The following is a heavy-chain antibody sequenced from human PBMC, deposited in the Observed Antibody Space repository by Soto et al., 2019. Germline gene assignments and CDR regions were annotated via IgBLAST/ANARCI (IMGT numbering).Heavy chain of an antibody. D-gene: IGHD2-15*01. CDR1: GDTFTPYA. CDR2: FIPIAGTP. CDR3: ARGYCVSTSCHSLDS. Sequence: QVQLVQSGAEVKTPGSSVTVSCKASGDTFTPYAVSWVRQAPGQGLEWMGGFIPIAGTPTYAQKFQGRVTITDDRSTSTPSMELSTLTSEDTAVYYGARGYCVSTSCHSLDSWGQGTPVIVSS. V-gene: IGHV1-69*14. J-gene: IGHJ4*02.